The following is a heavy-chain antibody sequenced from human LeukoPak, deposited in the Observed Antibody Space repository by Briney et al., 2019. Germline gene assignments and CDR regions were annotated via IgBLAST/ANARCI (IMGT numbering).Heavy chain of an antibody. J-gene: IGHJ3*02. Sequence: SVKVSCKASGGTFSSYAISWVRQAPGQGLEWMGGIIPIFGTANYAQKFQGRVTITADESTSTAYMELSSLRSEDTAVYYCARDGGRHDAFDIWGQGTMVTVSS. V-gene: IGHV1-69*13. CDR1: GGTFSSYA. CDR3: ARDGGRHDAFDI. D-gene: IGHD3-10*01. CDR2: IIPIFGTA.